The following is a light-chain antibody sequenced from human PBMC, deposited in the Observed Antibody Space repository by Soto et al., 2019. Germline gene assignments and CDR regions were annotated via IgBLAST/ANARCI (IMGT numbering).Light chain of an antibody. CDR1: QSVSSY. Sequence: EIVLTQSPATLSLSPGERATLSCRASQSVSSYLAWYQQKPGQAPRLLIYGASNSATGIPARFSGSGSGTDVTLTISSLEPEDFAVYDCQQRSNWPQTFGQGTKVEIK. J-gene: IGKJ1*01. V-gene: IGKV3-11*01. CDR3: QQRSNWPQT. CDR2: GAS.